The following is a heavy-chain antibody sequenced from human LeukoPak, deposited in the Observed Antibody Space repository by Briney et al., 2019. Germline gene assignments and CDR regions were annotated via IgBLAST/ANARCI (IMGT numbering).Heavy chain of an antibody. V-gene: IGHV4-59*01. J-gene: IGHJ4*02. CDR1: GGSISIYY. D-gene: IGHD3-10*01. CDR2: VYYSGGT. CDR3: ARTYGSGSRDY. Sequence: SETLSLTCTVSGGSISIYYWSWIRQPPGKGLEWIGYVYYSGGTHYNPSLKSRLTISVDTSKNQFSLNLTSVTAADTAVYYCARTYGSGSRDYWGQGTLVTVSS.